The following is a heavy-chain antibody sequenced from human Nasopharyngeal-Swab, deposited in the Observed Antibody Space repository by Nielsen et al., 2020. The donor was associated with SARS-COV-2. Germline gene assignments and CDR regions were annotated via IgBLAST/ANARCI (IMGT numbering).Heavy chain of an antibody. V-gene: IGHV3-11*05. CDR3: AREERVKRFDS. CDR1: GFTFSDYY. D-gene: IGHD3-10*01. Sequence: GGSLRLSCAASGFTFSDYYMHWFPQAPGKGLEWLSYISESSTYTRYAASVKGRFTISRDNAKNELYLQMDSLRAEDSALYYCAREERVKRFDSWGKGTLVTVSS. CDR2: ISESSTYT. J-gene: IGHJ5*01.